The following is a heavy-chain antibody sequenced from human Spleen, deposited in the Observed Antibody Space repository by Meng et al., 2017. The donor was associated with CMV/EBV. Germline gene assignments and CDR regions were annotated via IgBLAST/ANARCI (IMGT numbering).Heavy chain of an antibody. CDR3: AKAWGDFWTGHVFDS. D-gene: IGHD3/OR15-3a*01. CDR1: GYTFTSYG. J-gene: IGHJ4*02. CDR2: ISAYNGNT. V-gene: IGHV1-18*01. Sequence: ASVKVSCKASGYTFTSYGISWVRQAPGQGLEWMGWISAYNGNTNYAQKLQGRVTMTTDTSTSTAYMELRSLRSDDTAVYYCAKAWGDFWTGHVFDSWGQGTLVTVSS.